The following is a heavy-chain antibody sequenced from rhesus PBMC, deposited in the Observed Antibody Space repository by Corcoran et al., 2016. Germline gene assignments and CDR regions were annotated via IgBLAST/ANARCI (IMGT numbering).Heavy chain of an antibody. CDR3: ARGGGGSWNFDY. J-gene: IGHJ4*01. CDR1: GGSISGYYL. V-gene: IGHV4S7*01. D-gene: IGHD6-25*01. Sequence: QVQLQESGPGVVKPSETLSLTCAVSGGSISGYYLWSWIRQPPGKGLEWIGYIHGGSGSTSYNPSLKSRVIISIDTSKNQFSLKLSSVTAADTAVYYCARGGGGSWNFDYWGQGVLVTVSS. CDR2: IHGGSGST.